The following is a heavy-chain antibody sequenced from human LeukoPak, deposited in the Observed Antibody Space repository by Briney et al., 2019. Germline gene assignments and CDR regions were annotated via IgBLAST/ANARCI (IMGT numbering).Heavy chain of an antibody. J-gene: IGHJ4*02. CDR2: VRYDGYNK. CDR3: AKGYSDYFDY. Sequence: GGSLRLSCAASGFNFRSYGIHWVRQAPGRGLEWVAFVRYDGYNKYYGDFVKGRFTISRDNSKNTLYPQMDSLRAEDTAVYYCAKGYSDYFDYWGQGTLVTVSS. V-gene: IGHV3-30*02. CDR1: GFNFRSYG. D-gene: IGHD4-11*01.